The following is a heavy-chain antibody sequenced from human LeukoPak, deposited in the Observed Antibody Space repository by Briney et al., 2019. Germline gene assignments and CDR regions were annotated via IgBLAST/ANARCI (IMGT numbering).Heavy chain of an antibody. Sequence: SETLSLTCAVYGGLFSGYYWSWIRQPPGEGLEWIGEINHSGSTNYNPSLKSRVTISVDTSKKQFSMKLSSVTAADTAVYHCASVKSIGAARPYAFDIWGQGTMVTVSS. CDR1: GGLFSGYY. V-gene: IGHV4-34*01. CDR3: ASVKSIGAARPYAFDI. D-gene: IGHD6-6*01. J-gene: IGHJ3*02. CDR2: INHSGST.